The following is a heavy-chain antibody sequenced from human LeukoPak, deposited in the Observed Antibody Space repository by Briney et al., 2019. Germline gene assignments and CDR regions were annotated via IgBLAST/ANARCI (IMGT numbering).Heavy chain of an antibody. CDR3: ARGVLDSYYYYGMDV. D-gene: IGHD3/OR15-3a*01. CDR2: IYHSGST. Sequence: PSETLSLTCAVSGGSISGGGYCWSWIRQPPGKGLEWVGYIYHSGSTYYNPSLKSRVTISVDRSKNQFSLKLSSVTAADTAVYYCARGVLDSYYYYGMDVWGQGTTVTVSS. J-gene: IGHJ6*02. CDR1: GGSISGGGYC. V-gene: IGHV4-30-2*01.